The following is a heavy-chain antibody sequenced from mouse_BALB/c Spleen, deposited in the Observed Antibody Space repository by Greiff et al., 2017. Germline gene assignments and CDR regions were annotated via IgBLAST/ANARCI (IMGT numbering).Heavy chain of an antibody. D-gene: IGHD1-1*01. V-gene: IGHV2-9*02. CDR3: ARDYGGYWYFDV. Sequence: VHLVESGPGLVAPSQSLSITCTVSGFSLTSYGVHWVRQPPGKGLEWLGVIWAGGSTNYNSALMSRLSISKDNSKSQVFLKMNSLQTDDTAMYYCARDYGGYWYFDVWGAGTTVTVSS. J-gene: IGHJ1*01. CDR1: GFSLTSYG. CDR2: IWAGGST.